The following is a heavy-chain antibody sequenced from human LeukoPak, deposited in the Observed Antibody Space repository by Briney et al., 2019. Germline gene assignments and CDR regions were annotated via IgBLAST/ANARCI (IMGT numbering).Heavy chain of an antibody. Sequence: ASVKVSCKASGYTFTNSYMHWVRQAPGQGLEWMGWISAYNGNTNYAQKLQGRVTMTTDTSTSTAYMELRSLRSDDTAVYYCAREREDAFDIWGQGTMVTVSS. J-gene: IGHJ3*02. CDR1: GYTFTNSY. V-gene: IGHV1-18*04. CDR2: ISAYNGNT. CDR3: AREREDAFDI.